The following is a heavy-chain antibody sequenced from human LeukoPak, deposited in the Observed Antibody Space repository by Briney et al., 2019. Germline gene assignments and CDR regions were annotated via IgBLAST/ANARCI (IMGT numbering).Heavy chain of an antibody. CDR3: AKSSGIAVAEAKFDY. CDR1: GFTFSSYG. D-gene: IGHD6-19*01. J-gene: IGHJ4*02. V-gene: IGHV3-30*18. Sequence: GGSLRLSCAASGFTFSSYGMHWVRQAPGKGLEWVAVISYDGSNKYYADSVKGRFTISRDNAKNSLYLQMNSLRAEDTALYYCAKSSGIAVAEAKFDYWGQGTLVTVSS. CDR2: ISYDGSNK.